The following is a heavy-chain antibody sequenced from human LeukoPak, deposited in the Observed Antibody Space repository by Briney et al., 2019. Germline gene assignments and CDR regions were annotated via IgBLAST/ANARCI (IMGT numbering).Heavy chain of an antibody. CDR3: ARALRGAVRY. D-gene: IGHD2-2*01. CDR1: GGSISSSSYY. J-gene: IGHJ4*02. CDR2: IYYSGST. V-gene: IGHV4-39*07. Sequence: PSETLSLTCTVSGGSISSSSYYWGWIRQPPGKGLEWIGSIYYSGSTYYNPSLKSRVTISVDTSKNQFSLKLSSVTAADTAVYYCARALRGAVRYWGQGTLVTVSS.